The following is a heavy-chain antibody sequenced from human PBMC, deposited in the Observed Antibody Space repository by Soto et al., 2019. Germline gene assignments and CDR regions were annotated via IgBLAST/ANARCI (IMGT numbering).Heavy chain of an antibody. V-gene: IGHV3-30-3*01. D-gene: IGHD6-19*01. Sequence: QVQLVESGGGVVQPGRSLRLSCAASGFTFSSYAMHWVRQAPGKGLEWVAVISYDGSNKYYADSVKGRFTISRDNSKNTLYLQMNSLRAEDTAVYYCARFQASSGWYYFDYWGQGTLVTVSS. CDR2: ISYDGSNK. CDR3: ARFQASSGWYYFDY. CDR1: GFTFSSYA. J-gene: IGHJ4*02.